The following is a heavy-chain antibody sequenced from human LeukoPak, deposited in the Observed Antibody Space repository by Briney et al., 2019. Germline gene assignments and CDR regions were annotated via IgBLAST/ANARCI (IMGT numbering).Heavy chain of an antibody. J-gene: IGHJ3*01. CDR2: ISGGGVST. CDR3: AKCQSYDRSGNYYGAFDV. V-gene: IGHV3-23*01. Sequence: GGSLRLSCVASGLTFSNYAMSWVRQTPGKGLKWVSAISGGGVSTSYADSERGRFTISRDNSKNTLYLHMNSLRAEDTAVYYCAKCQSYDRSGNYYGAFDVWGQGTVVTVSS. CDR1: GLTFSNYA. D-gene: IGHD3-22*01.